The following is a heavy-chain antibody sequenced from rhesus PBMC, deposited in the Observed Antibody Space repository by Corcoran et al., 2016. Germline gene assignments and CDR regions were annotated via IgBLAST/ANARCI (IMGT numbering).Heavy chain of an antibody. V-gene: IGHV4-122*02. CDR2: ISYSGST. D-gene: IGHD1-44*02. CDR3: AREGVRGHFDY. Sequence: QLQLQESGPGLVKPSETLSLTCAVSGYSISSGYGWRCIRQPPGKGLEWIGYISYSGSTSYNPSLQSRVTISRDTAKNQFSLKLSSVTAADTAMYYCAREGVRGHFDYWGQGVLVTVSS. CDR1: GYSISSGYG. J-gene: IGHJ4*01.